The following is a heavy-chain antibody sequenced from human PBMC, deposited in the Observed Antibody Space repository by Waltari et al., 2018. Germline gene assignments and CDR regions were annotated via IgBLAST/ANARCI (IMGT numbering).Heavy chain of an antibody. D-gene: IGHD2-2*01. Sequence: QVQLQESGPGLVKPSQTLSLTCTVSGGSISSGGYYWSWIRQPPGKGREWIGYIYYSGSTYYNPSLKSRVTISVDTSKNQFSLKLSSVTAADTAVYYCARGTGYQLPQPYYYYYYMDVWGKGTTVTVSS. CDR3: ARGTGYQLPQPYYYYYYMDV. V-gene: IGHV4-31*03. CDR1: GGSISSGGYY. J-gene: IGHJ6*03. CDR2: IYYSGST.